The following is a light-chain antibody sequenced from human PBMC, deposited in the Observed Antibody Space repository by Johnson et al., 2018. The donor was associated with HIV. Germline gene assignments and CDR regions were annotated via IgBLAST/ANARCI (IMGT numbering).Light chain of an antibody. V-gene: IGLV1-51*02. Sequence: QSVLTQPPSVSAAPGQKVTISCSGSSSNIGNNYVSWYQQLPGTAPKLLIYENTKRPSGIPDRFSGSKAGTSATLGVTGLQTGDEADYYCGTWDNSLVPVYVYGPAPKVSVL. CDR1: SSNIGNNY. J-gene: IGLJ1*01. CDR3: GTWDNSLVPVYV. CDR2: ENT.